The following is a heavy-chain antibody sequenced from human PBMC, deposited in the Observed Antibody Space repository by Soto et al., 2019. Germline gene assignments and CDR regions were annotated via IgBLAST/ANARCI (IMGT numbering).Heavy chain of an antibody. J-gene: IGHJ4*02. D-gene: IGHD6-19*01. CDR3: AISNGYNSGWPFY. CDR1: GFTFTSYA. Sequence: EVQLLESGGGLVQPGGSLRLSCAASGFTFTSYAMTWVRQAPGKGLEWVSRIDGRGGSTYYADSVKGRFTISRDNSKNTLYLQMSSLRDEDTAVYYCAISNGYNSGWPFYWGQGTLVTVSS. CDR2: IDGRGGST. V-gene: IGHV3-23*01.